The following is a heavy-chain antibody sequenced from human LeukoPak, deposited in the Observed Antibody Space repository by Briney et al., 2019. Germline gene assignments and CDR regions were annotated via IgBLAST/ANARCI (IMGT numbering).Heavy chain of an antibody. J-gene: IGHJ4*02. D-gene: IGHD3-10*01. Sequence: SETLSLTCTVSGGSISSYYWGWIRQPPGKGLEWIGSIFFSGSTYYNPSLKSRVTISVDMSKNQFSLKLSSVTTADTAIYFCARQPARSVTMVRGVPYYFDYWGQGILVTVSS. CDR2: IFFSGST. CDR1: GGSISSYY. V-gene: IGHV4-39*01. CDR3: ARQPARSVTMVRGVPYYFDY.